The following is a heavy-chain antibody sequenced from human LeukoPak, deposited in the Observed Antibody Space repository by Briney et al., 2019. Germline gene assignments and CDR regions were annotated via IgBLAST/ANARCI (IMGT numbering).Heavy chain of an antibody. CDR2: ISGSGGST. CDR1: GFTFSSYA. D-gene: IGHD3-22*01. CDR3: ATTLHSGYYDLY. J-gene: IGHJ4*02. V-gene: IGHV3-23*01. Sequence: KTGGSLRLTCAASGFTFSSYAMSWVRHAPGKGLEWVSAISGSGGSTYYADSVKGRFTISRDNSKNTLYLQMNSLRAEDTAVYYCATTLHSGYYDLYWGQGTLVTVSS.